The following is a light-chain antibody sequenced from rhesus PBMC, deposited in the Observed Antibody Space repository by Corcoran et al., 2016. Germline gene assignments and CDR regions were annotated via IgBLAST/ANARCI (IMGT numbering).Light chain of an antibody. CDR1: QSVSSI. J-gene: IGKJ1*01. V-gene: IGKV3-35*01. Sequence: EIVLTQSPATLSLSPGERATLSCRASQSVSSILAWYQQKLGQVSRLLIYDASSRATGIPDRFSGSGSGTDFTLTISSLEPEDVGVYSCQQCSNWPRTFGQGTKVEIK. CDR2: DAS. CDR3: QQCSNWPRT.